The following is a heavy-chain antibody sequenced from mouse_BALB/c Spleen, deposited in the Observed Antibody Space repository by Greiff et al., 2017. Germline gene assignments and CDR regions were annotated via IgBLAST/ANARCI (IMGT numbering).Heavy chain of an antibody. CDR2: ISYDGSN. CDR3: ARANWDGDY. D-gene: IGHD4-1*01. Sequence: DVKLQESGPGLVKPSQSLSLTCSVTGYSITSGYYWNWIRQFPGNKLEWMGYISYDGSNNYNPSLKNRISITRDTSKNQFFLKLNSVTTEDTATYYCARANWDGDYWGQGTTLTVSS. J-gene: IGHJ2*01. CDR1: GYSITSGYY. V-gene: IGHV3-6*02.